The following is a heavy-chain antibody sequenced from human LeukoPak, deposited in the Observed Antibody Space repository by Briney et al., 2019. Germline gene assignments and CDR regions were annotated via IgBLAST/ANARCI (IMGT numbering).Heavy chain of an antibody. J-gene: IGHJ1*01. Sequence: PGGSLRLSCAASGFTVSSNYMSWVRQAPGKGLEWVSVIYRDGSTHYADSVKGRFTISRDSSNNTLYLQMYSLRVEDTAVYYCARGVPAVVIIGAGDFQHWGQGTLVTVSS. D-gene: IGHD3-22*01. CDR1: GFTVSSNY. V-gene: IGHV3-66*01. CDR2: IYRDGST. CDR3: ARGVPAVVIIGAGDFQH.